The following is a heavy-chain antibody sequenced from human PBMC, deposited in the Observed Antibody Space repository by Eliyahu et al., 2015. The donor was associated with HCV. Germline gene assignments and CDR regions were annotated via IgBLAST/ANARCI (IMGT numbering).Heavy chain of an antibody. V-gene: IGHV3-7*01. J-gene: IGHJ4*02. Sequence: EVQLVESGGGLVQPGGSLRLSCAASGFTFSSYWMSWVRQAPGKGLEWVANIKQDGSEKYYVDSVKGRFTISRDNAKNSLYLQMNSLRAEDTAVYYCARDEDYYGSGPAAYWGQGTLVTVSS. CDR3: ARDEDYYGSGPAAY. CDR2: IKQDGSEK. D-gene: IGHD3-10*01. CDR1: GFTFSSYW.